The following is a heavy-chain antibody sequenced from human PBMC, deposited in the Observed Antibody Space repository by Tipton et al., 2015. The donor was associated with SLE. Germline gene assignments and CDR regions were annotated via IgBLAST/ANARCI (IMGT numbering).Heavy chain of an antibody. CDR1: GGSFRGFY. Sequence: TLSLTCTVYGGSFRGFYWSWIRQPPGKGLEWIGEINHSGSTNYHPSLKSRVTISVDTSKNQFSLKLSSVTAADTAVYYCARGEVLRYFDWSMKSYFDYWGQGTLVTVSS. CDR2: INHSGST. D-gene: IGHD3-9*01. CDR3: ARGEVLRYFDWSMKSYFDY. V-gene: IGHV4-34*01. J-gene: IGHJ4*02.